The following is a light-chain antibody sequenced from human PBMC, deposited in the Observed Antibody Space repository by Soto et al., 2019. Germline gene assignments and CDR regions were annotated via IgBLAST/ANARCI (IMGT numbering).Light chain of an antibody. V-gene: IGKV4-1*01. Sequence: DIVMTQSPDSLAVSLGERATINCKSSQSVLYSSNNKSYLSWYQQKPGQPPKLLIYWASTRESGVPDRFSGSGSGTDFTLTISSLQAEDVAVYYCQQYYGTLWTFGQGTKVEIK. CDR1: QSVLYSSNNKSY. CDR2: WAS. J-gene: IGKJ1*01. CDR3: QQYYGTLWT.